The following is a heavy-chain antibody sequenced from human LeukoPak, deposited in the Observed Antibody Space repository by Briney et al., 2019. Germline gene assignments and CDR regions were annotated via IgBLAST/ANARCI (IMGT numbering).Heavy chain of an antibody. CDR1: GFTFSSHA. CDR3: AKEMGSSSWYECYFDY. V-gene: IGHV3-23*01. D-gene: IGHD6-13*01. CDR2: ISGSGGST. J-gene: IGHJ4*02. Sequence: PGGSLRLSCAASGFTFSSHAMSWVRQAPGKGLEWVSAISGSGGSTYHADSVKGRFTISRDNSKNTLYLQMNSLRAEDTAVYYCAKEMGSSSWYECYFDYWGQGTLVTVSS.